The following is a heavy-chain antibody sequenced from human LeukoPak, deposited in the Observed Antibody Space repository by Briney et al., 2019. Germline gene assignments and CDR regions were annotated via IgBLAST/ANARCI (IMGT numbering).Heavy chain of an antibody. CDR2: ISSSGGTT. Sequence: GGSLRLSCAASGFTFSDYYMTWIRQAPGKGLEWVSYISSSGGTTHYADSVKGRFTISRNNAKNSLFVQMCNLRAEDTAVYYCARVPRSGGSIDYWGQGTLVTVSS. J-gene: IGHJ4*02. CDR1: GFTFSDYY. D-gene: IGHD6-19*01. CDR3: ARVPRSGGSIDY. V-gene: IGHV3-11*01.